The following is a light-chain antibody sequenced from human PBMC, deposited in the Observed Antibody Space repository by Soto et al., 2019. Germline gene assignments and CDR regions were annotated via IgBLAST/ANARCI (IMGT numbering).Light chain of an antibody. J-gene: IGLJ1*01. Sequence: QSVLTQPPSASGSPGQSVTISCTGTVSDVGGYASVSWYQQHPGKAPKLMIYDVSDRPSGVSNRFSGSKSGNTASLTISGLQAEDEADYYCTSYTRSSTYVFGTGTKVTVL. CDR1: VSDVGGYAS. CDR3: TSYTRSSTYV. V-gene: IGLV2-14*03. CDR2: DVS.